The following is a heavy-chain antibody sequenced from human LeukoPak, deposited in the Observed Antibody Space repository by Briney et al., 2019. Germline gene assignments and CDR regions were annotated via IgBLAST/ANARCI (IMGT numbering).Heavy chain of an antibody. Sequence: SETLSLTCTVSGGSISSYYWSWIRQPPGKGLEWIGYIYYSGSTNYNPSLKSRVTISVDTSKNQFSLKLSSVTAAGTAVYYCARVSVTPRYYYYYMDVWGKGTTVTVSS. CDR1: GGSISSYY. J-gene: IGHJ6*03. CDR3: ARVSVTPRYYYYYMDV. V-gene: IGHV4-59*01. CDR2: IYYSGST.